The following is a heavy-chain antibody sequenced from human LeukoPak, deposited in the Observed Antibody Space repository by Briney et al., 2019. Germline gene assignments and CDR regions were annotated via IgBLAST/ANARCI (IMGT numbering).Heavy chain of an antibody. V-gene: IGHV3-48*04. Sequence: QPGGSLRLSCAASGFTFSSYWMSWVRQAPGKGLEWVSYISSSGSTIYYADSVKGRFTISRDNAKNSLYLQMNSLRAEDTAVYYCARARSDYYYYYGMDVWGQGTTVTVSS. CDR3: ARARSDYYYYYGMDV. CDR2: ISSSGSTI. CDR1: GFTFSSYW. J-gene: IGHJ6*02.